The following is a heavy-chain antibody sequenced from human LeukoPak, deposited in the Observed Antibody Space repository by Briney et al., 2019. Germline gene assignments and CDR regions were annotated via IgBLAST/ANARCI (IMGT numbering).Heavy chain of an antibody. CDR3: ARAAVDSSGYNAIDY. CDR2: IHYSGST. Sequence: SETLSLTCTVSGGSISSYYWSWIRQPPGKGLEWIGYIHYSGSTNYNPSLKSRVTISVDTSKNQFSLKLSSVTAADTAVYYCARAAVDSSGYNAIDYWGQGTLVTVSS. V-gene: IGHV4-59*01. J-gene: IGHJ4*02. D-gene: IGHD3-22*01. CDR1: GGSISSYY.